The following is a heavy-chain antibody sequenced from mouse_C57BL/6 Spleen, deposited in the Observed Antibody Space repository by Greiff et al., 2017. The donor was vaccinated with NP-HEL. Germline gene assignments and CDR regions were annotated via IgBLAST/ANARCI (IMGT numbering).Heavy chain of an antibody. V-gene: IGHV5-17*01. CDR2: ISSGSSTT. CDR1: GFTFSDYG. Sequence: EVQLVESGGGLVKPGGSLKLSCAASGFTFSDYGMHWVRQAPEKGLEWVAYISSGSSTTYYADTVKGRFTISRDNAKNTLCLQMTSLRSEDTAMYYCARNGNFHFDCWGQGTTLAVSS. D-gene: IGHD2-1*01. J-gene: IGHJ2*01. CDR3: ARNGNFHFDC.